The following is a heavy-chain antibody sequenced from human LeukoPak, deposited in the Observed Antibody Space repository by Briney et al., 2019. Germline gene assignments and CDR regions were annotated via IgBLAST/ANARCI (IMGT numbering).Heavy chain of an antibody. V-gene: IGHV1-24*01. CDR2: FDPEDGET. D-gene: IGHD4-17*01. CDR1: GYTLTELS. CDR3: ATALTLRGEYYFDY. Sequence: ASVKVSCKVSGYTLTELSTHWVRQAPGKGLEWMGGFDPEDGETIYAQKFQGRVTMTEDTSTDTAYMELSSLRSEDTAVYYCATALTLRGEYYFDYWGQGTLATVSS. J-gene: IGHJ4*02.